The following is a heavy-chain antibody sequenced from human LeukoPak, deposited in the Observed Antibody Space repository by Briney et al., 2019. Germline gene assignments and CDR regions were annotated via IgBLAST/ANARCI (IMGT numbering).Heavy chain of an antibody. V-gene: IGHV1-2*04. CDR3: ARGGFSKVTSLRNGFNL. CDR1: GYTFNDYY. Sequence: GASVKVSCKASGYTFNDYYMHWVRQAPGHRLEWMGWVNPNSGATNYAQKFQDWDTISWDTSISTAYMELTRLKSDDTAVYYCARGGFSKVTSLRNGFNLWGQGTPVTVSS. CDR2: VNPNSGAT. D-gene: IGHD4-17*01. J-gene: IGHJ3*01.